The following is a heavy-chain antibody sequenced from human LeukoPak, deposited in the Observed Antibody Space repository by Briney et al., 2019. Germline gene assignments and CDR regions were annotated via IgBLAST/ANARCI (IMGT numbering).Heavy chain of an antibody. CDR3: ARQGRITMIRGVTNWFDP. D-gene: IGHD3-10*01. J-gene: IGHJ5*02. CDR1: GDSISTSNSY. CDR2: IYYSGST. V-gene: IGHV4-39*01. Sequence: SETLSLTCTVSGDSISTSNSYWGWIRQPPGKGLEWIGSIYYSGSTYYNPSLKSRVTISVDTSRNQFSLKLSSVTAADTAVYYCARQGRITMIRGVTNWFDPWGQGTLVTVSS.